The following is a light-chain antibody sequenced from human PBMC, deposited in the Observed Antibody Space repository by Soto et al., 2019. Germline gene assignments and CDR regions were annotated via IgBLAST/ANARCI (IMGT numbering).Light chain of an antibody. V-gene: IGKV3-20*01. CDR3: HQYEMSPWT. CDR2: GAT. Sequence: IVLTQSPATLSMSPGEGATLSCRASQLVTYIHLAWYQQKPGQAPRLLIYGATDRATGIQDRISGSESGTDFTLTISRLEHEDVAVYYCHQYEMSPWTVGQGTKVDIK. CDR1: QLVTYIH. J-gene: IGKJ1*01.